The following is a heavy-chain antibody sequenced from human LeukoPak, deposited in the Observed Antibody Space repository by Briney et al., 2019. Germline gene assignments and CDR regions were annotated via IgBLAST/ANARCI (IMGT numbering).Heavy chain of an antibody. Sequence: SETLSLTCAVYGGSFSGYYWSWIRQPPGKGLEWIGSIYYSGSTYYNPSLKSRVTISVDTSKNQFSLKLSSVTAADTAVYYCASARYYCSSTSCYAGDSWFDPWGQGTLVTVSS. CDR3: ASARYYCSSTSCYAGDSWFDP. J-gene: IGHJ5*02. V-gene: IGHV4-34*01. D-gene: IGHD2-2*01. CDR2: IYYSGST. CDR1: GGSFSGYY.